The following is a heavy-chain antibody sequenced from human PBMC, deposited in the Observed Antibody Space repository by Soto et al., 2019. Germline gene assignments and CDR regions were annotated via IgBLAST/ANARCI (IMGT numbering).Heavy chain of an antibody. D-gene: IGHD3-3*01. CDR1: GFTFSDYY. J-gene: IGHJ6*02. Sequence: PGGSLRLSCAVSGFTFSDYYMSWIRQAPGKGLEWVSYISSRGSSIYYADSVKGRFTISRDNAKNSLYLQMNGLRAEDTAVYYCARGYYDFWSDYYISPYGMDVWGQGTTVTVSS. CDR3: ARGYYDFWSDYYISPYGMDV. V-gene: IGHV3-11*01. CDR2: ISSRGSSI.